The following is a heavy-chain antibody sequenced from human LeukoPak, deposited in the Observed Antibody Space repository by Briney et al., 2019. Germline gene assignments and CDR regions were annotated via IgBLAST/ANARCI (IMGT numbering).Heavy chain of an antibody. Sequence: ASVKVSCRASGGTFSSYAISWVRQAPGQGLEWMGGIIPIFGTANYAQKFQGRVTITADTSTRTAYMELRSLRSEDTAVYYCARGDYDILTGSLFHWGQGTLVTVSP. CDR2: IIPIFGTA. D-gene: IGHD3-9*01. V-gene: IGHV1-69*06. CDR1: GGTFSSYA. CDR3: ARGDYDILTGSLFH. J-gene: IGHJ4*02.